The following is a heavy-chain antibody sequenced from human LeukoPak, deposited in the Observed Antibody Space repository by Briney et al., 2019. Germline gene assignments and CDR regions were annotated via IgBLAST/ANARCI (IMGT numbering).Heavy chain of an antibody. D-gene: IGHD6-25*01. V-gene: IGHV3-7*01. CDR3: VRAHVAAGLAFDI. CDR2: IKQDGSEK. Sequence: GGSLRLSCAASGFTFSSYWMSWVRQAPGKGLEWVANIKQDGSEKYYVDSVKGRFTISRDNAKNSFYLQMNSLRAEDTAVYYCVRAHVAAGLAFDIWGQGTMVTVSS. J-gene: IGHJ3*02. CDR1: GFTFSSYW.